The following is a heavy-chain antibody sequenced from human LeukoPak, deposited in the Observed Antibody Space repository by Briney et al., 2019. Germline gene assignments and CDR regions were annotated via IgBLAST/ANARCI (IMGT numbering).Heavy chain of an antibody. CDR1: GGSISGSSYY. D-gene: IGHD3-10*01. J-gene: IGHJ4*02. Sequence: PSETLSLTCTVSGGSISGSSYYWSWIRQPAGKGLEWIGRIYTSGSTNYNPSLESRVTISLDTSKNQFSLKLSSVTAADTAVYYCARHRAHLLWFGELSHAYIDYWGQGTLVTVSS. V-gene: IGHV4-61*02. CDR2: IYTSGST. CDR3: ARHRAHLLWFGELSHAYIDY.